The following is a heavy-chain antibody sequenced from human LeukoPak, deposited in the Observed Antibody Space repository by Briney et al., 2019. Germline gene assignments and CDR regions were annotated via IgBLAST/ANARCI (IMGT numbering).Heavy chain of an antibody. CDR2: IYYSGST. CDR1: GGSISSYY. CDR3: ARGRGFTMVQGYYYMDV. Sequence: SETLSLTCTVSGGSISSYYWSWIRQPPGKGLEWIGYIYYSGSTNYNPSLKSRVTISVDTSKNQFSLKLSSVTAADTAVYYCARGRGFTMVQGYYYMDVWGKGTTVTVSS. J-gene: IGHJ6*03. D-gene: IGHD3-10*01. V-gene: IGHV4-59*12.